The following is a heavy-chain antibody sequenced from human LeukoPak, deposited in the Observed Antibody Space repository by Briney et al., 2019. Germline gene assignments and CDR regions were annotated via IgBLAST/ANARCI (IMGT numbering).Heavy chain of an antibody. Sequence: GRSLRLSCAVSGFTVSSNYMSWVRQAPGKGLEWGSVIYSGVSPYSATSVKGRFTFSKDHSKTTLYLQVNSLRAEDTAVYFCAKERGCSFASCARIPDYWGQGTLVTVSS. CDR3: AKERGCSFASCARIPDY. V-gene: IGHV3-53*01. J-gene: IGHJ4*02. CDR2: IYSGVSP. D-gene: IGHD2-15*01. CDR1: GFTVSSNY.